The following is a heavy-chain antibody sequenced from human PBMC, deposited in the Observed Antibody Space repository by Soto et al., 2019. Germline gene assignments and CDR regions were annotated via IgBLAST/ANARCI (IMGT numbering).Heavy chain of an antibody. D-gene: IGHD3-3*01. Sequence: ASVKVSCKASGYTFISYGISWVRQAPGQGIEWMGWISGYNGNTNYEQKFQGRVTMTTDRSTSTAYMELRSLRSGDTAVYYCARAVGDFWSGSWVYYYMDVWGKGTTVTVSS. J-gene: IGHJ6*03. CDR1: GYTFISYG. CDR2: ISGYNGNT. CDR3: ARAVGDFWSGSWVYYYMDV. V-gene: IGHV1-18*01.